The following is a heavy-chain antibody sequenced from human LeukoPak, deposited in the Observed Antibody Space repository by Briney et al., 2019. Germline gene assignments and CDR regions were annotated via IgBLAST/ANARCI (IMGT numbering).Heavy chain of an antibody. V-gene: IGHV4-59*01. CDR1: DGPIAGYS. CDR2: IYYSGDT. Sequence: SETLSLTCTVSDGPIAGYSWSWIRQPPGKGLEWIGYIYYSGDTNYNPSLQSRVTVSVDTSKNQFSLKLTSVTAADTAVYYCVRGPYGSGISNWFDPWGQGTLVIVSS. J-gene: IGHJ5*02. D-gene: IGHD3-10*01. CDR3: VRGPYGSGISNWFDP.